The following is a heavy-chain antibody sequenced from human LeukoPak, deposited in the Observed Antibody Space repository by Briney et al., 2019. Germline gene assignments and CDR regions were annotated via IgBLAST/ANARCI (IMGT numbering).Heavy chain of an antibody. CDR2: IWYDGSNK. V-gene: IGHV3-33*01. D-gene: IGHD5-18*01. CDR3: ARDRTAMGYYFDY. Sequence: PGRSLRLSCAASGFTFSSYGMHWVRQAPGKGLEWVAVIWYDGSNKYYADSVKGRFTISRDNSKNTLHLQMNSLRAEDTAVYYCARDRTAMGYYFDYWGQGTLVTVSS. J-gene: IGHJ4*02. CDR1: GFTFSSYG.